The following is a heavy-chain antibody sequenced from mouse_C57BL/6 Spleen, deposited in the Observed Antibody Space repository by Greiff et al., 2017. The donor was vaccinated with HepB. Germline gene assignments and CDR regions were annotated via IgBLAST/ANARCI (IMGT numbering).Heavy chain of an antibody. CDR2: IYPGDGDT. V-gene: IGHV1-82*01. CDR1: GYAFSSSW. D-gene: IGHD2-4*01. J-gene: IGHJ2*01. Sequence: QVQLKESGPELVKPGASVKISCKASGYAFSSSWMNWVKQRPGKGLEWIGRIYPGDGDTNYNGKFKGKATLTADKSSSTAYMQLSSLTSEDSAVYFCARGGGLRHYFDYWGQGTTLTVSS. CDR3: ARGGGLRHYFDY.